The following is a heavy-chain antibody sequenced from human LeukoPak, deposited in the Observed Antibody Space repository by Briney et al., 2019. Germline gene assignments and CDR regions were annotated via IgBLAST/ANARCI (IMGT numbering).Heavy chain of an antibody. CDR3: AREHVLLWCGELKRSGMDV. V-gene: IGHV3-7*03. CDR1: GFTFSSYW. CDR2: IKQDGSQK. D-gene: IGHD3-10*01. Sequence: GGSLRLSCAASGFTFSSYWMSWVRQAPGKGLEWVANIKQDGSQKYYVDAVKGRFTISRDNAKNSLYLQLNSLRAEDTAVYYCAREHVLLWCGELKRSGMDVWGKGTTVTVSS. J-gene: IGHJ6*04.